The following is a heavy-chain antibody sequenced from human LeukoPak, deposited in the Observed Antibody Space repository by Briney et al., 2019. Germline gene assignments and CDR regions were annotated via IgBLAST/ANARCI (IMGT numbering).Heavy chain of an antibody. Sequence: GGSLRLSCAASGFTFSSYWMHWVRQAPGKGLVWVSRINSDGSSTSYADSVKGRFTISRDNAKNSLYLQMNSPRAEDTAVYYCARESDSSGWSDYYYYYYMDVWGKGTTVTVSS. CDR2: INSDGSST. CDR3: ARESDSSGWSDYYYYYYMDV. D-gene: IGHD6-19*01. V-gene: IGHV3-74*01. CDR1: GFTFSSYW. J-gene: IGHJ6*03.